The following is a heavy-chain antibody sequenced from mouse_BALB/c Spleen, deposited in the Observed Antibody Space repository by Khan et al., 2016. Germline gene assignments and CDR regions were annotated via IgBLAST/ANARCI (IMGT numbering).Heavy chain of an antibody. J-gene: IGHJ3*01. V-gene: IGHV14-3*02. Sequence: VRLQQSGAELVKPGASVKLSCTASGFNIKDTYMHWVKQRPEQGLEWIGRIDPANGNTKYDPKFQGKATITADTSSNTAYLQLSSLTSEDTAVYYCVIYPFAYWGQGTLVTVSA. CDR3: VIYPFAY. CDR2: IDPANGNT. D-gene: IGHD2-1*01. CDR1: GFNIKDTY.